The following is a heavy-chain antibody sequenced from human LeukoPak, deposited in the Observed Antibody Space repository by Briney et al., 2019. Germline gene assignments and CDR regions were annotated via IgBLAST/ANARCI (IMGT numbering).Heavy chain of an antibody. J-gene: IGHJ4*02. CDR3: AKRRMTTVPTHY. CDR1: GFTVSSNY. CDR2: IYSGGST. V-gene: IGHV3-53*01. D-gene: IGHD4-17*01. Sequence: GGSLRLSCAASGFTVSSNYMSWVRQAPGKGLEWVSVIYSGGSTYYADSVKGRFTISRDNSKNTLYLQMNSLRAEDTAVYYCAKRRMTTVPTHYWGQGTLVTVSS.